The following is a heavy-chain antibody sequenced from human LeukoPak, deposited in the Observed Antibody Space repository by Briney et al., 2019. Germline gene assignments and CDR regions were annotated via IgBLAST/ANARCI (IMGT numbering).Heavy chain of an antibody. CDR2: IYYSGST. CDR1: GGSISSYY. J-gene: IGHJ4*02. D-gene: IGHD6-13*01. Sequence: SETLSLTCTASGGSISSYYWSWIRQPPGKGLEWIGYIYYSGSTNYNPSLKSRVTISVDTSKNQFSLKLSSATAADTAVYYCARRSSSSWYGLDYWGQGTLVTVSS. V-gene: IGHV4-59*08. CDR3: ARRSSSSWYGLDY.